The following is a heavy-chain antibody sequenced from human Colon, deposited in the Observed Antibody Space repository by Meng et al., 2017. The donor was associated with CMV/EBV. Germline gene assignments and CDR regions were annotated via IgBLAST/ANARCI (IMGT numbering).Heavy chain of an antibody. CDR1: RFSFSDFW. CDR2: IKADGSET. CDR3: VRGHYDGA. J-gene: IGHJ4*03. D-gene: IGHD3-16*01. V-gene: IGHV3-7*04. Sequence: LTLSCTVSRFSFSDFWMTWVRQAPGKGLEWVANIKADGSETSYADSVKGRFIISRDNAKNSLYLQMNSLRVEDTAVYFCVRGHYDGAWGHGTLVTVSS.